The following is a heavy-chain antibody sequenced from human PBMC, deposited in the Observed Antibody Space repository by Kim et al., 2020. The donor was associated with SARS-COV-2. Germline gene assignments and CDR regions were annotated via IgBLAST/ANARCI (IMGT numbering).Heavy chain of an antibody. CDR3: AREEVPPYDFWSGYGGSDAFDI. J-gene: IGHJ3*02. CDR2: ISSSGSTI. CDR1: GFTFSSYE. D-gene: IGHD3-3*01. Sequence: GGSLRLSCAASGFTFSSYEMNWVRQAPGKGLEWVSYISSSGSTIYYADSVKGRFTISRDNAKNSLYLQMNSLRAEDTAVYYCAREEVPPYDFWSGYGGSDAFDIWGQGTMVTVSS. V-gene: IGHV3-48*03.